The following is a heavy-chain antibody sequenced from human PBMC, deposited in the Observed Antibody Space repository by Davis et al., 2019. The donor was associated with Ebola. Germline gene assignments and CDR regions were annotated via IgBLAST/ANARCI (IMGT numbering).Heavy chain of an antibody. CDR3: ARFQRWQLDY. V-gene: IGHV3-7*01. Sequence: GGSLRLSCAASGFTFSSDWMTWVRQAPGKGLEWVANIKQDGTEKNYADSVKGRFTFSRDNAKKSLYLQINSLRADDTAVYYCARFQRWQLDYWGQGTLVTVTS. D-gene: IGHD4-23*01. CDR2: IKQDGTEK. CDR1: GFTFSSDW. J-gene: IGHJ4*02.